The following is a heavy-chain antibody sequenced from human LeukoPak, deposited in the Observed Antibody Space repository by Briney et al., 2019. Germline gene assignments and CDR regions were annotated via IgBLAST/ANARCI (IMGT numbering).Heavy chain of an antibody. CDR1: GGSISSGDYY. J-gene: IGHJ5*02. CDR2: IYHSGST. CDR3: ARGLRGIMIRGAITDLNWFDA. V-gene: IGHV4-30-4*01. D-gene: IGHD3-10*01. Sequence: SQTLSLTCTVSGGSISSGDYYWTWIRQPPGKGLEWIGYIYHSGSTHYNSSLKSRLTISVDTSKNQFSLKLSSVTAADTAVYYCARGLRGIMIRGAITDLNWFDAWGLGTLVTVSS.